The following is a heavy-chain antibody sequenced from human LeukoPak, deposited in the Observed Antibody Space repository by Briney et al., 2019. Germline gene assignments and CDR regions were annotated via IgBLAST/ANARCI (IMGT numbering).Heavy chain of an antibody. D-gene: IGHD5-12*01. Sequence: SETLSLTCTVSGGSISSSSYYWSWIRQPPGKGLEWIGYIYYSGSTNYNPSLKSRVTISVDTSKNRFSLKLSSVTAADTAVYYCARVQTNIVATYHDAFDIWGQGTMVTVSS. CDR2: IYYSGST. V-gene: IGHV4-61*01. J-gene: IGHJ3*02. CDR1: GGSISSSSYY. CDR3: ARVQTNIVATYHDAFDI.